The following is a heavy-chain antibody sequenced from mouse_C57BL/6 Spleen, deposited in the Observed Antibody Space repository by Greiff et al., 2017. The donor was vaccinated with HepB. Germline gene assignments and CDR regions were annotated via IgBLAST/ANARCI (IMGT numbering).Heavy chain of an antibody. CDR1: GYTFTSYW. V-gene: IGHV1-55*01. D-gene: IGHD1-1*01. Sequence: QVQLQQSGAELVKPGASVKMSCKASGYTFTSYWITWVKQRPGQGLEWIGDIYPGSGSTNYNEKFKSKATLTVDTSSSTAYMQLSSLTSEDSAVYYCESPHYYGSSYAFDYWGQGTTLTVSS. J-gene: IGHJ2*01. CDR3: ESPHYYGSSYAFDY. CDR2: IYPGSGST.